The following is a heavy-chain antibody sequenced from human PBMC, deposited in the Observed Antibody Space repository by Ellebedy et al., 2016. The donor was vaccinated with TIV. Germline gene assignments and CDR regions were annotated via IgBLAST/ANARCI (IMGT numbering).Heavy chain of an antibody. D-gene: IGHD1-14*01. CDR3: ARVGDRIGPTRGRNMYYYSGMDV. J-gene: IGHJ6*02. CDR1: GYTFTGYN. CDR2: INPHNGDT. V-gene: IGHV1-2*02. Sequence: ASVKVSCXASGYTFTGYNVQWVRQAPGQGLEWMGWINPHNGDTNYAQNFQGRVSMTRDTSISTAHMELSNLRSDDTAVYYCARVGDRIGPTRGRNMYYYSGMDVWGQGTTVIVSS.